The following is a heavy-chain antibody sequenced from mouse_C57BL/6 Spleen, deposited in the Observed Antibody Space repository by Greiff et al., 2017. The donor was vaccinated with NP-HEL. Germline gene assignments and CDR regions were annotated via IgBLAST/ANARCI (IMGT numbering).Heavy chain of an antibody. Sequence: EVKLVESGGGLVQPGGSMKLSCVASGFTFSNYWMNWVRQSPEKGLEWVAQIRLKSDNYATHYAESVKGRFTISRYDSKSSVYLQMNNLRAEDTGIYYCIYYGSSPYYFDYWGQGTTLTVSS. D-gene: IGHD1-1*01. CDR3: IYYGSSPYYFDY. CDR1: GFTFSNYW. J-gene: IGHJ2*01. V-gene: IGHV6-3*01. CDR2: IRLKSDNYAT.